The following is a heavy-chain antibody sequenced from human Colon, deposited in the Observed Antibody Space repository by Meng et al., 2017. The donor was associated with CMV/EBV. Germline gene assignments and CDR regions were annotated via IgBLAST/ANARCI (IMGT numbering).Heavy chain of an antibody. Sequence: GFTFSQHGMHWVRQAPGKGLEWVAFIRYDGDNIYYTDSVKGRFTISRDNFKNTLYLQMNSLRAEDSAIFYCAKDRRPYSSGWEDFDFWGQGTLVTVSS. D-gene: IGHD6-19*01. CDR2: IRYDGDNI. CDR3: AKDRRPYSSGWEDFDF. J-gene: IGHJ4*01. CDR1: GFTFSQHG. V-gene: IGHV3-30*02.